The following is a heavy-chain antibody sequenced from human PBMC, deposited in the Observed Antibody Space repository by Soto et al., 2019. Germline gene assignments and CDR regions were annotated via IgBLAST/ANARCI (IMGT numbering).Heavy chain of an antibody. CDR1: GSTFTDFT. CDR2: ITGSSDYT. J-gene: IGHJ4*02. D-gene: IGHD2-8*02. Sequence: GGSLRLFCAGSGSTFTDFTMNWVRQAPGKGLQWVSSITGSSDYTSYIASVKGRFTISRDNSKNTLYLQMNSLRAEDTAVYFCAKEQTTGAHYALDYWSQGTLVTVSS. V-gene: IGHV3-23*01. CDR3: AKEQTTGAHYALDY.